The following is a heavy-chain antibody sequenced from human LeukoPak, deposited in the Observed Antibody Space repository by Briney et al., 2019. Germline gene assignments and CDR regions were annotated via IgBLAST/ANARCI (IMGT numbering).Heavy chain of an antibody. CDR2: TYYRSKWYN. CDR3: ARDQEVYAIPNYYYYMDV. J-gene: IGHJ6*03. Sequence: SQTLSLTCAISGDSVSRNSAACNWISRSPSRGLEWLGRTYYRSKWYNDYAVSVKSRITIYPDTSKNLFSLHLNSVTPEDTAVYYCARDQEVYAIPNYYYYMDVWGKGTTVTVSS. D-gene: IGHD2-8*01. CDR1: GDSVSRNSAA. V-gene: IGHV6-1*01.